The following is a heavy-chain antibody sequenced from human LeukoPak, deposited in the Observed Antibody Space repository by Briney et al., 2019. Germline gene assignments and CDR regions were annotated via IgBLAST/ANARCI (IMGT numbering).Heavy chain of an antibody. CDR3: ARDSRPVVAATITGHYFDY. Sequence: GGSLRLSCAASGFTFSSYSMNWVRQAPGKGLEWVSSISSSSSYIYYADSVKGRFTISRDNAKNSLYLQMNSLRAEDTAVYYCARDSRPVVAATITGHYFDYWGQGTLVTVSS. V-gene: IGHV3-21*01. J-gene: IGHJ4*02. D-gene: IGHD2-15*01. CDR2: ISSSSSYI. CDR1: GFTFSSYS.